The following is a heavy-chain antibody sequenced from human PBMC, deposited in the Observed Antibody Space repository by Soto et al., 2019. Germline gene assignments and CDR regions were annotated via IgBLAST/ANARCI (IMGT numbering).Heavy chain of an antibody. CDR2: IIPIFGTP. CDR3: AGRCDGTNCLAHFDY. CDR1: GGTFNNYV. D-gene: IGHD2-2*01. V-gene: IGHV1-69*06. Sequence: TSVKVSCKASGGTFNNYVINWVRQAPGQGLEWMAGIIPIFGTPNYAQKFQGRVTITADKSTSTAYMELNSLRSEDTAVYYCAGRCDGTNCLAHFDYWGQGTLVTVSS. J-gene: IGHJ4*02.